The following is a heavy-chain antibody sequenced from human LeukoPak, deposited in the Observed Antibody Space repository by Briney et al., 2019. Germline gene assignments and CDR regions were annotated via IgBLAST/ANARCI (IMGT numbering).Heavy chain of an antibody. CDR2: IWYDGSNK. D-gene: IGHD3-3*01. CDR3: AKELHYDFWSGYGD. CDR1: GFTFSSYG. J-gene: IGHJ4*02. V-gene: IGHV3-33*06. Sequence: GGSLRLSCAASGFTFSSYGMHWVRQAPGKGLEWVAVIWYDGSNKYYADSVKGRFTISRDNSKNMLYLQMNSLRAEDTAVYYCAKELHYDFWSGYGDWGQGTLVTVSS.